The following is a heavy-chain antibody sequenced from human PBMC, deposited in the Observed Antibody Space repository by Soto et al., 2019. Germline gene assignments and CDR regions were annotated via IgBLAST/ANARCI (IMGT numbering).Heavy chain of an antibody. CDR1: GYSFTSYW. J-gene: IGHJ6*02. CDR2: IDPSDSYT. D-gene: IGHD2-15*01. CDR3: ARQVGYCSGGSCYPYYYYGMDV. V-gene: IGHV5-10-1*01. Sequence: PRESLKISCKGSGYSFTSYWISWVRQMPGKGLEWMGRIDPSDSYTNYSPSFQGHVTISADKSISTAYLQWSSLKASDTAMYYCARQVGYCSGGSCYPYYYYGMDVWGQGTTVTVSS.